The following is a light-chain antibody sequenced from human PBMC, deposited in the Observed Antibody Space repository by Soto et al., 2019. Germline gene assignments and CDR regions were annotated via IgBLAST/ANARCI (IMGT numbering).Light chain of an antibody. CDR3: NSYTTTSTYV. Sequence: SALTQPASVSGSPGQSITISCTGTSSDVGGYNYVSWYQQHPGKAPKLMIYEVSNRPSGVSNRFSGSKSGNMASLTISGLQAEDEADYYCNSYTTTSTYVSVTGTK. V-gene: IGLV2-14*01. CDR1: SSDVGGYNY. CDR2: EVS. J-gene: IGLJ1*01.